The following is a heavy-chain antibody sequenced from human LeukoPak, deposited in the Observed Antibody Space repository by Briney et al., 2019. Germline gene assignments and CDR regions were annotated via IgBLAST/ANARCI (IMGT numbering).Heavy chain of an antibody. CDR2: VSSRSSYI. J-gene: IGHJ5*02. CDR1: GFTFSSYS. V-gene: IGHV3-21*01. Sequence: GGSLRLSCAASGFTFSSYSMNWVPQAPGKGLEWVSSVSSRSSYIYYADSVEGRFTISRDNAKNSVYLQMNSLRAEDTAVYYCARDHFTMPWGQGTLVTVSS. CDR3: ARDHFTMP. D-gene: IGHD3-10*01.